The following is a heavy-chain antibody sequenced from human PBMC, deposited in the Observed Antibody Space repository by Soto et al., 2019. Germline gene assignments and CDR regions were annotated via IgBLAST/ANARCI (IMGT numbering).Heavy chain of an antibody. CDR1: GGSMSSYY. CDR2: IYYSGST. Sequence: SDTLSLTCTVSGGSMSSYYWSWIRQPPGKGLEWIGYIYYSGSTIYKPSIKSRVTISVDTSKNQFFLKLSSVTAADTAVYYCARYGSGSSVWFDPWGQGTLVTVS. CDR3: ARYGSGSSVWFDP. J-gene: IGHJ5*02. V-gene: IGHV4-59*01. D-gene: IGHD3-10*01.